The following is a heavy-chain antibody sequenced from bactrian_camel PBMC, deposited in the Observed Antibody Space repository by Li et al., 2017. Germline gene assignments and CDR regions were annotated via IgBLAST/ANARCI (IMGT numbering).Heavy chain of an antibody. Sequence: VQLVESGGGSVQAGGSLRLSCAASGDTYSSYRMGWFRQAPGKEREEVAAIDSDGSTSYADSVKGRFTISQDNAKNTLYLQMNSLKPEDTAMYYCAADGIAWGGGYCDESEYNAWGQGTQVTVS. V-gene: IGHV3S55*01. CDR3: AADGIAWGGGYCDESEYNA. CDR2: IDSDGST. D-gene: IGHD2*01. CDR1: GDTYSSYR. J-gene: IGHJ4*01.